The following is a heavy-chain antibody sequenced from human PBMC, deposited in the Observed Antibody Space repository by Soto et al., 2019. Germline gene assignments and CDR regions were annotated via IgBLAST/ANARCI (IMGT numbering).Heavy chain of an antibody. Sequence: GGSLRLSCAASGFTFSSYWMSWVRQAPGKGLEWVANIKQDGSEKYYVDSVKGRFTISRDNARNTLSLQMNSLRADDTAVYYCARDLGGPDYWGRGTSVTVSS. D-gene: IGHD3-16*01. J-gene: IGHJ4*02. V-gene: IGHV3-7*01. CDR2: IKQDGSEK. CDR3: ARDLGGPDY. CDR1: GFTFSSYW.